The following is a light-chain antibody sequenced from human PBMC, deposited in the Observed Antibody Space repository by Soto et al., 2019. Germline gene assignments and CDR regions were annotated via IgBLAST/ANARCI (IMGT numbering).Light chain of an antibody. CDR3: QQRSDWPIT. V-gene: IGKV3-11*01. Sequence: EVVLTQSPATLSLSPGERATLSCRASQSVSRYLAWYQQKPGQAPRLLIFDPSNRATGIPARFSASGSGTDFTLTISSLESEDSAVYYCQQRSDWPITFGQGTRLDIK. CDR1: QSVSRY. CDR2: DPS. J-gene: IGKJ5*01.